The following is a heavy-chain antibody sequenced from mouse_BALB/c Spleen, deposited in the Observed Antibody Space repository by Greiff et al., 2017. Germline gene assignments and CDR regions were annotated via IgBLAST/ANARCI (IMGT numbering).Heavy chain of an antibody. CDR1: GDSITSGY. CDR3: ARRLWLRRGIDY. D-gene: IGHD2-2*01. Sequence: EVNVVESGPSLVKPSQTLSLTCSVTGDSITSGYWNWIRKFPGNKLEYMGYISYSGSTYYNPSLKSRISITRDTSKNQYYLQLNSVTTEDTATYYCARRLWLRRGIDYWGQGTTLTVSS. V-gene: IGHV3-8*02. J-gene: IGHJ2*01. CDR2: ISYSGST.